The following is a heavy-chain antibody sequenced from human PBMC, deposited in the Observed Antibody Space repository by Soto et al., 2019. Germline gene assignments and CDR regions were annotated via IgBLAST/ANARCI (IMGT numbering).Heavy chain of an antibody. CDR3: ARATYSNAWYRFDL. CDR1: GFTFRGYW. V-gene: IGHV3-7*03. D-gene: IGHD4-4*01. J-gene: IGHJ4*02. CDR2: IKHDGSVQ. Sequence: QLVGSGGGLVQPGGSLRLSCEASGFTFRGYWMSWVRQAPGKGLGWVADIKHDGSVQYYVDSVKGRFTISRDNAKKLLYLQMNGLRAEDTALYYCARATYSNAWYRFDLWGQGTLVTVSS.